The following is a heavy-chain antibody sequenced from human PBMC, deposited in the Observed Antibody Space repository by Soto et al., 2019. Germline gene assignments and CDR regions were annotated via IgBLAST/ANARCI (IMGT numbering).Heavy chain of an antibody. Sequence: GSLRLSCAASGFTFSSYAMSWVRQAPGKGLEWVSAISGSGGSTYYADSVKGRFTISRDNSKNTLYLQMNSLRAEDTAVYYCARDSSGYDDAFDIWGQGTMVTVSS. V-gene: IGHV3-23*01. CDR2: ISGSGGST. CDR1: GFTFSSYA. D-gene: IGHD3-22*01. CDR3: ARDSSGYDDAFDI. J-gene: IGHJ3*02.